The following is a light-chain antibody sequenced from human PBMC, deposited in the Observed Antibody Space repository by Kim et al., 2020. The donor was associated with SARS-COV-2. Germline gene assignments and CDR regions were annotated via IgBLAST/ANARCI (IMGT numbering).Light chain of an antibody. Sequence: LTRGEKATLSGRASQSLSSNSFAWYQQKPGQPPSLLVYGASTRPAGIPDRFPGSGSGTDFTLNINRLGPEDFAVYYSQQYGSSPYTFGQGTKME. J-gene: IGKJ2*01. CDR2: GAS. V-gene: IGKV3-20*01. CDR3: QQYGSSPYT. CDR1: QSLSSNS.